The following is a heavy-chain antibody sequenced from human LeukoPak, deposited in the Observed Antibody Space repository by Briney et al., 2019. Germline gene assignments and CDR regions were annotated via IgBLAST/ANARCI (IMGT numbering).Heavy chain of an antibody. CDR2: ISSYNDNT. CDR3: ARVWRNNWFDP. CDR1: GYTFTRYG. Sequence: GASVKVSSKASGYTFTRYGISWVRQAPGEGLEWMGCISSYNDNTKYAKKLQGRLTMTTDNSTSTAYLELRSLRSDDTAVYYCARVWRNNWFDPWGQGNLVTVSS. V-gene: IGHV1-18*01. J-gene: IGHJ5*02.